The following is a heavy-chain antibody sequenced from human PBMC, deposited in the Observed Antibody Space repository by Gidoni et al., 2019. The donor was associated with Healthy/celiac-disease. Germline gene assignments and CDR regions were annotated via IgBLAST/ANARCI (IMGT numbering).Heavy chain of an antibody. CDR2: ISSSGSTI. J-gene: IGHJ4*02. Sequence: EVQLVESGGGLVQPGGSLRLSCAASGFTFISYEMNWVRQAPGKGLEWVSYISSSGSTIYYADSVKGRFTISRDNAKNSLYLQMNSLRAEDTAVYYCAREFGDYYDSSGYEYYFDYWGQGTLVTVSS. CDR3: AREFGDYYDSSGYEYYFDY. D-gene: IGHD3-22*01. V-gene: IGHV3-48*03. CDR1: GFTFISYE.